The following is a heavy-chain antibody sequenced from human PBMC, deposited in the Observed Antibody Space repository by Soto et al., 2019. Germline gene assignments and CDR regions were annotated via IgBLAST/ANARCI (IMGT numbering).Heavy chain of an antibody. D-gene: IGHD2-8*01. CDR1: GFTFSSYS. Sequence: GGSLRLSCAASGFTFSSYSMNWVRQAPGKGLEWVSSISSSSSYIYYADSVKGRFTISRDNAKNSLYLQMNSLRAEDTAVYYCARDRCTNGVCYPPHSFDYWGQGTLVTVSS. CDR2: ISSSSSYI. V-gene: IGHV3-21*01. J-gene: IGHJ4*02. CDR3: ARDRCTNGVCYPPHSFDY.